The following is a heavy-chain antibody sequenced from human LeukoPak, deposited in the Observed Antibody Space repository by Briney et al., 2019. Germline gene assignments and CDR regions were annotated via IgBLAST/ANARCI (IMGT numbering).Heavy chain of an antibody. D-gene: IGHD1-7*01. CDR2: IYYSGST. V-gene: IGHV4-39*07. Sequence: SETLSLTCTVSGGSISSSSYYWGWIRQPPGKGLEWIGSIYYSGSTYYNPSLKSRVTISVDTSKNQFSLKLSSVTAADTAVYYCARSGRNYPLDYWGQGTLVTVSS. CDR3: ARSGRNYPLDY. CDR1: GGSISSSSYY. J-gene: IGHJ4*02.